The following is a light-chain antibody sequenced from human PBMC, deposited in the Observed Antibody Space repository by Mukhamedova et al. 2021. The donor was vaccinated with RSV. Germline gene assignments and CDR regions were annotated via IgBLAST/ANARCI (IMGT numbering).Light chain of an antibody. V-gene: IGKV3-20*01. J-gene: IGKJ1*01. CDR2: GAS. CDR3: QQYGSSPGA. Sequence: SSYLAWYQQKPGQAPRLLIYGASSRATGIPDRFSGSGSGTDFTLTISRLEPEDFAVYYCQQYGSSPGAFGQGTKVEIK. CDR1: SSY.